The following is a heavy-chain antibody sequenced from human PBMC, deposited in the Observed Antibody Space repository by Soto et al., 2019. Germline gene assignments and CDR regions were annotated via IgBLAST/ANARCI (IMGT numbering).Heavy chain of an antibody. CDR1: GFTFSSYS. J-gene: IGHJ6*03. D-gene: IGHD4-17*01. CDR3: ARDDYHLYYYYYMDV. Sequence: GSLRLSCAASGFTFSSYSMNWVRQAPGKGLEWVSSISSSSSYIYYADSVKGRFTISRDNAKNSLYLQMNSLRAEDTAVYYWARDDYHLYYYYYMDVWGKGTTVTVSS. CDR2: ISSSSSYI. V-gene: IGHV3-21*01.